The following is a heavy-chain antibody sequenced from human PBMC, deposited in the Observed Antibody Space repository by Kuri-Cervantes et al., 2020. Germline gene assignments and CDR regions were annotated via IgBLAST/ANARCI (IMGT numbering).Heavy chain of an antibody. CDR1: GGSISSYY. J-gene: IGHJ4*02. V-gene: IGHV4-59*01. Sequence: GSLRLSCTVSGGSISSYYWSWIRQPPGKGLEWIGYIYYSGSTNYNPSLKSRVTISVDTSKNQFSLAITSVTAADTAMYYCARGSYDYGDPAHLDSWGQGTLVTVSS. CDR2: IYYSGST. D-gene: IGHD4-17*01. CDR3: ARGSYDYGDPAHLDS.